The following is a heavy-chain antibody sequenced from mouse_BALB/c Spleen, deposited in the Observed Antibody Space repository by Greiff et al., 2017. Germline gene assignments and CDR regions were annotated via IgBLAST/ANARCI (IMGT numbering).Heavy chain of an antibody. CDR1: GFTFNTYA. Sequence: EVQGVESGGGLVQPKGSLKLSCAASGFTFNTYAMNWVRQAPGKGLEWVARIRSKSNNYATYYADSVKDRITISRDDSQSMLYLQMNNLKTEDTAMYYCVSSDSSGYEFAYWGQGTLVTVSA. J-gene: IGHJ3*01. CDR3: VSSDSSGYEFAY. D-gene: IGHD3-2*01. V-gene: IGHV10-1*02. CDR2: IRSKSNNYAT.